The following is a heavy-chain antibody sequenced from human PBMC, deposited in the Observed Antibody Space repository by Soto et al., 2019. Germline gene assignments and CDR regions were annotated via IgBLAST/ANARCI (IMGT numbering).Heavy chain of an antibody. CDR1: GGSFSGYY. J-gene: IGHJ5*02. CDR2: INHSGST. V-gene: IGHV4-34*01. Sequence: SETLSLTCAVYGGSFSGYYWSWIRQPPGKGLEWIGEINHSGSTNYNPSLKSRVTISVDTSKNQFSLKLSSVTAADTAVYYCARAGMRITMVRGTNWFDPWGQGTLVTVS. CDR3: ARAGMRITMVRGTNWFDP. D-gene: IGHD3-10*01.